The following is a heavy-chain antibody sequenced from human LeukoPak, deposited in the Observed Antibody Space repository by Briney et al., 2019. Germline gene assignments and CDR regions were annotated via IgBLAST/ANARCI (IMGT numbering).Heavy chain of an antibody. CDR3: ARGSLAIFDWLDS. CDR2: INPNTGDT. J-gene: IGHJ5*01. D-gene: IGHD3-3*02. Sequence: ASVQVSCQACGYTFTGHYMHWVRQAPGHGLEGIGWINPNTGDTNYAQKFQDRVTMTRDTSINTAYMDLHRLRSDDTALYYCARGSLAIFDWLDSWGQGTLVTAS. CDR1: GYTFTGHY. V-gene: IGHV1-2*02.